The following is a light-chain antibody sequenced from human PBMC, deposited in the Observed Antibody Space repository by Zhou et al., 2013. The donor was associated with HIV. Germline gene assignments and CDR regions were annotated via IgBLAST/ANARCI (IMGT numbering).Light chain of an antibody. V-gene: IGKV1-5*03. J-gene: IGKJ4*01. CDR1: QTIPTW. CDR2: EAS. CDR3: QQYSDSSGLT. Sequence: DIQMTQSPSSVSASVGDRVTISCRASQTIPTWLAWYQQKPGKAPNLLIYEASSLETGVPSRFSGSGSGTEFTLTISSLQPDDFATYYCQQYSDSSGLTFGGGTKVDLK.